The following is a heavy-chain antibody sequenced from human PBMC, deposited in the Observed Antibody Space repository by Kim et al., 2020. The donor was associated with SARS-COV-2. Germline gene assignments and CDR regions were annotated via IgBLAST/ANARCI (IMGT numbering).Heavy chain of an antibody. V-gene: IGHV4-61*02. CDR2: IYTSGST. CDR3: ARGEYYYDSSGYYPQYYYGMGV. Sequence: SETLSLTCTVSGGSISSGSYYWSWIRQPAGKGLEWIGRIYTSGSTNYNPSLKSRVTISVDTSKNQFSLKLSSVTAADTAVYYCARGEYYYDSSGYYPQYYYGMGVWGQGTTVTVSS. D-gene: IGHD3-22*01. J-gene: IGHJ6*02. CDR1: GGSISSGSYY.